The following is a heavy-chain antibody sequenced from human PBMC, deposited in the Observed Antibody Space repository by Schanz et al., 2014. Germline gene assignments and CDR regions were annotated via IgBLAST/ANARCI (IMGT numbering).Heavy chain of an antibody. CDR1: GLIFSTYT. J-gene: IGHJ6*02. Sequence: EVQLVESGGGLVRPGGSLRLSCTTSGLIFSTYTLNWVRQAPGKGLEWISYISFSGNTIYYADSVKGRFTISRDNAKNSVILQMNRLRAEDTAVYYCATEGPRGTRHPINYYYAMDNWGQGTKVTV. CDR3: ATEGPRGTRHPINYYYAMDN. CDR2: ISFSGNTI. V-gene: IGHV3-48*01.